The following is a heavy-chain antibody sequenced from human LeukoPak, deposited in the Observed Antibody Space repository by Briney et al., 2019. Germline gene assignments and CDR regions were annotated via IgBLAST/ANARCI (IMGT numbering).Heavy chain of an antibody. V-gene: IGHV3-30*03. Sequence: GGSLRLSCAASGFAFSSYGMSWVRQAPGKGLEWVAVISYDGSNKYYADSVKGRFTISRDNSKNTLYLQMNSLRAEDTAVYYCARARAPPFDYWGQGTLVTVSS. CDR2: ISYDGSNK. J-gene: IGHJ4*02. CDR1: GFAFSSYG. CDR3: ARARAPPFDY.